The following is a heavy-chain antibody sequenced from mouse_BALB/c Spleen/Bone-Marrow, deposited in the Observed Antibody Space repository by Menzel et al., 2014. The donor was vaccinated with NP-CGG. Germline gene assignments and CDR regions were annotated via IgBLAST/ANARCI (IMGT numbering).Heavy chain of an antibody. V-gene: IGHV2-2*02. CDR1: GFFLTSYG. Sequence: VMLVESGPGLVQPSQSLSITCTVSGFFLTSYGVHWVRQPPGKGLEWLGVIWSDGSTDYNAAFISRLNISKDNSKSQIFFKMNSLQPNDTAIYFCARRDGYLFAYWGQGTLVTVSA. D-gene: IGHD2-3*01. CDR2: IWSDGST. J-gene: IGHJ3*01. CDR3: ARRDGYLFAY.